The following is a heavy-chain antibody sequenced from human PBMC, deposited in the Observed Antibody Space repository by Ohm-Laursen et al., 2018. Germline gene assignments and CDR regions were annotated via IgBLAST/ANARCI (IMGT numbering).Heavy chain of an antibody. CDR2: IYYSGTT. CDR1: GAPISTHY. J-gene: IGHJ3*02. Sequence: PSETLSLTCTVSGAPISTHYWSWIRQPPGKGLEWIGYIYYSGTTNYNPPLKNRVTISLNTSKNQFSLKLSSVTAANTAVYYCARRGHAFDIWGQGTMVTVSS. V-gene: IGHV4-59*11. CDR3: ARRGHAFDI.